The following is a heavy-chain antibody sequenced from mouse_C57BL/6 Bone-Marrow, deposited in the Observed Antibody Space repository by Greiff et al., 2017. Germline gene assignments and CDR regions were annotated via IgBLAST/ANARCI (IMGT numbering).Heavy chain of an antibody. CDR2: ISSGGSYT. Sequence: EVQGVESGGDLVKPGGSLKLSCAASGFTFSSYGMSWVRQTPDKRLEWVATISSGGSYTYYPDSVKGRFTISRDNAKNTLYLQMSSLKSEDTAMYYCARRGYDYGFAYWGQGTLVTVSA. J-gene: IGHJ3*01. D-gene: IGHD2-4*01. CDR1: GFTFSSYG. CDR3: ARRGYDYGFAY. V-gene: IGHV5-6*01.